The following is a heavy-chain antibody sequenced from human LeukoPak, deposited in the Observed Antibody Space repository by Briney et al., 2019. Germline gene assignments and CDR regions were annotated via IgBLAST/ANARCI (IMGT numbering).Heavy chain of an antibody. CDR1: RYTFTSYG. CDR3: ARDWGTGYDLGIGY. D-gene: IGHD2-8*02. J-gene: IGHJ4*02. CDR2: ISGYNGST. V-gene: IGHV1-18*01. Sequence: ASVKVSCKASRYTFTSYGISWVRQAPGQGLEWMGWISGYNGSTMYSQKLKGRVTLTTDTSTSTAYLELRSLRSDDTAVYYCARDWGTGYDLGIGYWGQGTLVTVSS.